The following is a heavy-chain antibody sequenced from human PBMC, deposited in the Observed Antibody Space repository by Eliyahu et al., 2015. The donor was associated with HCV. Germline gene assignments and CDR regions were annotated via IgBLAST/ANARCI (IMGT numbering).Heavy chain of an antibody. CDR1: GFTFTSYA. Sequence: EVQLVESGGGLEQPGGSLXLSCAGXGFTFTSYAMNWVRQAPGKGLEWVSGICGSGGCTYYADSVKGRFTISRDNSKNTLFLQMNSLRAEDTAVYYCAKGYNWNVGGFDYWGQGTLVIVYS. D-gene: IGHD1-1*01. J-gene: IGHJ4*02. CDR3: AKGYNWNVGGFDY. V-gene: IGHV3-23*04. CDR2: ICGSGGCT.